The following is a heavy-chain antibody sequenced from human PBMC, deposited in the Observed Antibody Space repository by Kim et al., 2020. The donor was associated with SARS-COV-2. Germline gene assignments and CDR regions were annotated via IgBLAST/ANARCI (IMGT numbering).Heavy chain of an antibody. Sequence: GGSLRLSCAVSGFTFSNYAMGWVRQAPGKGLEWVSTISGSGDATYYPESVEGRFTISRDNSKNTVYLQMNSLGAEDTAVYYCARGGYNNIWYTENFPHWGRGTLVTFSS. CDR2: ISGSGDAT. D-gene: IGHD6-13*01. J-gene: IGHJ1*01. CDR1: GFTFSNYA. CDR3: ARGGYNNIWYTENFPH. V-gene: IGHV3-23*01.